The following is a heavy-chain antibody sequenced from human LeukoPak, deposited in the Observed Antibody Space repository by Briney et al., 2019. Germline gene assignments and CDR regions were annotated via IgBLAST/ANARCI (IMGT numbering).Heavy chain of an antibody. D-gene: IGHD3-3*01. CDR3: ARQIWSGYYKWFDP. V-gene: IGHV4-59*01. CDR1: GGSISSYY. Sequence: SETLSFTCTVSGGSISSYYWSWIRQPPGKGLEWIGYIYYSGSTNYNPSLKSRVTISVDTSKKQFSLKLSSVTAADTAVYYCARQIWSGYYKWFDPWGQGTLVTVSS. J-gene: IGHJ5*02. CDR2: IYYSGST.